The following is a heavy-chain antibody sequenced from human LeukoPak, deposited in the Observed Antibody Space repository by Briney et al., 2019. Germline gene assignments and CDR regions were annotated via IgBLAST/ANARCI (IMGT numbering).Heavy chain of an antibody. D-gene: IGHD3-10*01. CDR2: VYHNGDT. J-gene: IGHJ4*02. Sequence: SETLSLTCTVSGGSVSDYRSYWPWIRQPPGKGLEWVGSVYHNGDTYYNPALKSRVTISVDTSKNQFSLKLSLVTAADTAVYYCARGGRITMVRGVKRGNFDYWGQGTLVTVSS. V-gene: IGHV4-39*07. CDR1: GGSVSDYRSY. CDR3: ARGGRITMVRGVKRGNFDY.